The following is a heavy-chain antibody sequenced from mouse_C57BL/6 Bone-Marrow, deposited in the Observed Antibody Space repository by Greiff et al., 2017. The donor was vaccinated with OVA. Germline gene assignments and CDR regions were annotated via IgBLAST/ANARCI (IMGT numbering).Heavy chain of an antibody. D-gene: IGHD2-5*01. V-gene: IGHV1-59*01. Sequence: QVQLQQPGAELVRPGTSVKLSCKASGYTFTSYWMHWVKQRPGPGLEWIGVIDPSDSYTNYNQKFKGKATLTVDTSSSTAYMQLSSLTSEDSAVYYCARWGYSNYYFDYWGQGTTLTVSS. CDR1: GYTFTSYW. J-gene: IGHJ2*01. CDR2: IDPSDSYT. CDR3: ARWGYSNYYFDY.